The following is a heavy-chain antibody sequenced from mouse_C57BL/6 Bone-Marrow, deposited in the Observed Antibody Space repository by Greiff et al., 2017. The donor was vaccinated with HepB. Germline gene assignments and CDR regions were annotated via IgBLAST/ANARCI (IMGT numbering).Heavy chain of an antibody. J-gene: IGHJ1*03. CDR2: ISYDGSN. CDR3: ARGYGSPGWYFDV. CDR1: GYSITSGYY. D-gene: IGHD1-1*01. V-gene: IGHV3-6*01. Sequence: EVKLVESGPGLVKPSQSLSLTCSVTGYSITSGYYWNWIRQFPGNKLEWMGYISYDGSNNYNPSLKNRISITRDTSKNQFFLKLNSVTTEDTATYYCARGYGSPGWYFDVWGTGTTVTVSS.